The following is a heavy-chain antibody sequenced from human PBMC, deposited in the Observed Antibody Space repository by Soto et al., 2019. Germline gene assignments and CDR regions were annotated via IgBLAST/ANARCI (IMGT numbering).Heavy chain of an antibody. J-gene: IGHJ4*02. V-gene: IGHV1-46*01. CDR2: INPSGGST. Sequence: ASVKVSCKASGYTFTSYYMHWVRQAPGQGLEWMGIINPSGGSTSYAQKFQGRVTMTRDTSASTVYMELSSLRSEDTAVYYCARDLLGYYGSGIQIAYCGQGTLVTVSS. D-gene: IGHD3-10*01. CDR3: ARDLLGYYGSGIQIAY. CDR1: GYTFTSYY.